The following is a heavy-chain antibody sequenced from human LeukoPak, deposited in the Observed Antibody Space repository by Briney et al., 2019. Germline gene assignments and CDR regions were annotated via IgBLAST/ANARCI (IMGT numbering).Heavy chain of an antibody. Sequence: GGSLRLSCAASGFTFSSYWMSWVRQAPGKGLEWVANIKQDGSEKYYVDSVRGRFTISRDNAENSLYLHMDSLSADDSGVYYCTRGGRGTSYYWQYWGQGTLVTVSS. CDR2: IKQDGSEK. J-gene: IGHJ4*02. D-gene: IGHD1-26*01. V-gene: IGHV3-7*01. CDR3: TRGGRGTSYYWQY. CDR1: GFTFSSYW.